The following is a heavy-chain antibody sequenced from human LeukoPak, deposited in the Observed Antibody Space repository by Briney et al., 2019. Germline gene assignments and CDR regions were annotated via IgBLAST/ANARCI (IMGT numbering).Heavy chain of an antibody. V-gene: IGHV3-7*01. CDR2: IKQDGSEK. J-gene: IGHJ4*02. CDR3: AGGSGWLEDC. CDR1: GFTFGSYW. D-gene: IGHD6-19*01. Sequence: PGGSLRLSCAASGFTFGSYWMNWVRQAPGKGREWVANIKQDGSEKFYVDSVKGRFTISRDNAKNSLYLQMNSLRAEDTAVYYCAGGSGWLEDCWGQGTLVTVSS.